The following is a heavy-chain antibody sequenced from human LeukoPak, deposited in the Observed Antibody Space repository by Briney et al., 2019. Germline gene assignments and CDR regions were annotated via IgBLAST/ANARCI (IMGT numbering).Heavy chain of an antibody. CDR3: AKAHYFGSGSFDH. V-gene: IGHV3-23*01. Sequence: GGSLRLSCAASGFTFSSYAMNWVRQAPGKGLEWVSVMTSSGGGTDYADSVKGRFTISRDNFKNTLYLQMNSLRAEDTAVYYCAKAHYFGSGSFDHWGQGTLVTVSP. J-gene: IGHJ4*02. CDR1: GFTFSSYA. D-gene: IGHD3-10*01. CDR2: MTSSGGGT.